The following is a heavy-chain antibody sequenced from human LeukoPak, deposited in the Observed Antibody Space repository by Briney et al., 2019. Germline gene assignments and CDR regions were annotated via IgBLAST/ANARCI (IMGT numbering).Heavy chain of an antibody. CDR3: ARGERAAAAFDY. CDR2: TSSDGSST. J-gene: IGHJ4*02. D-gene: IGHD6-13*01. V-gene: IGHV3-74*01. Sequence: GGSLRLSCAASGFTFSTYWMHWVRQATGKGLVWLSRTSSDGSSTTYADSVKGRFTISRDNAKNTLYLQMNSLRAEDTAVYYCARGERAAAAFDYWGQGTLVTVSS. CDR1: GFTFSTYW.